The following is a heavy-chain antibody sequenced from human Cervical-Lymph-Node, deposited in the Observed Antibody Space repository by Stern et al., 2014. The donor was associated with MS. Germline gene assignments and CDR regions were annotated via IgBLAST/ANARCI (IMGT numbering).Heavy chain of an antibody. CDR3: ARDSGGGVMWF. J-gene: IGHJ3*01. D-gene: IGHD3-16*01. Sequence: VQLVQSGAEVKKPGASVKVSCKASGYSFSSYAMHWVRQAPGQRLEWMGWSNSGDGRTKYSEKFQGRIVITRDTAARIVYLELSSLTSEDTATYYCARDSGGGVMWFWGQGSMVTVSS. CDR2: SNSGDGRT. CDR1: GYSFSSYA. V-gene: IGHV1-3*01.